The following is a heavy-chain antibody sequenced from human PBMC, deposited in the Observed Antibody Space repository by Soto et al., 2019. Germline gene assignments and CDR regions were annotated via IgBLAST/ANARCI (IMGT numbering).Heavy chain of an antibody. V-gene: IGHV1-69*06. CDR1: GGTFSSYA. J-gene: IGHJ6*01. CDR2: IIPIFDTA. CDR3: ARDPGRSSTTWRLRQVADGAYCSMDV. Sequence: SVKVSCKASGGTFSSYAISWVRQAPGQGLEWMGGIIPIFDTAKYAQKFQGRFTITADKSTSTAYMELISLRSEDTAVYYGARDPGRSSTTWRLRQVADGAYCSMDVWGPGTTVTVSS. D-gene: IGHD2-2*01.